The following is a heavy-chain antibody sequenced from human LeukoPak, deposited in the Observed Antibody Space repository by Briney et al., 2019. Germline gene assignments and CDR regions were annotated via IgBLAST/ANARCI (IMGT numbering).Heavy chain of an antibody. D-gene: IGHD7-27*01. CDR1: GGSFSGYY. CDR3: ARHNPGPVGTYGMEV. CDR2: INHSGST. J-gene: IGHJ6*02. Sequence: SETLSLTCAVYGGSFSGYYWSWIRQPPGKGLEWIGEINHSGSTNYNPSLKSRVTISVDTSKNQFSLKLSSVTAADTAVYYCARHNPGPVGTYGMEVWGQGTTVTVSS. V-gene: IGHV4-34*01.